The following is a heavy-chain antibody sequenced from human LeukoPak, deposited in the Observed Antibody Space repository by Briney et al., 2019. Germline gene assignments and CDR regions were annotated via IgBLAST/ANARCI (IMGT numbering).Heavy chain of an antibody. D-gene: IGHD3-10*01. CDR3: ARDRYYYGSGIRAQALDY. CDR2: INPSGGST. J-gene: IGHJ4*02. V-gene: IGHV1-46*01. Sequence: ASVKVSCKASGYTFTSYYMHWVLQAPGQGLEWMGIINPSGGSTSYAQKFQGRVTMTRDTSTSTVYMELSSLRSEDTAVYYCARDRYYYGSGIRAQALDYWGQGTLVTVSS. CDR1: GYTFTSYY.